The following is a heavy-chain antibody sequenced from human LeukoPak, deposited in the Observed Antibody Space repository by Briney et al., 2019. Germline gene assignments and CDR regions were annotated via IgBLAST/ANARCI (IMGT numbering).Heavy chain of an antibody. Sequence: PPGRSLRLSCAASGFTFSSDAMHWVRQAPGKGLEWVAFISYDANVKRYADSVKGRFTISRDNSKNTVYLQMSSLRPEDTAVHHCAKDRSTTWACDYWGQGTLVTVSS. V-gene: IGHV3-30*18. CDR2: ISYDANVK. CDR3: AKDRSTTWACDY. J-gene: IGHJ4*02. D-gene: IGHD6-13*01. CDR1: GFTFSSDA.